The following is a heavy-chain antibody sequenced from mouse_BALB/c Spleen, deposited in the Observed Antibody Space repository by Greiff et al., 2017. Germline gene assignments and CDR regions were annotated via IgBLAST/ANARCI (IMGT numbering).Heavy chain of an antibody. V-gene: IGHV1-31*01. D-gene: IGHD1-1*01. Sequence: VQLQQSGPELVKPGASVKISCKASGYSFTGYYMHWVKQSHVKSLEWIGRINPYNGATSYNQNFKDKASLTVDKSSSTAYMELHSLTSEDSAVYYCARDYGSSPLFADWGQGTLVTVSA. J-gene: IGHJ3*01. CDR1: GYSFTGYY. CDR2: INPYNGAT. CDR3: ARDYGSSPLFAD.